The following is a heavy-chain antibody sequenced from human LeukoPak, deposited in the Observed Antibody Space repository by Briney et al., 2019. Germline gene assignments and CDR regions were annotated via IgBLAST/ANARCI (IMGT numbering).Heavy chain of an antibody. J-gene: IGHJ6*03. CDR3: ARSFGTACFNCYYYYYYIDV. CDR2: IFHSGST. Sequence: SETLSLTCTVSGGSVSSDSYYWSWIRQPPGKGLEWIGYIFHSGSTYYNPSLKSRVTISVDKSKNQFSLNLSSVTTADTAVYYCARSFGTACFNCYYYYYYIDVWGKGTTVTVSS. V-gene: IGHV4-30-4*08. CDR1: GGSVSSDSYY. D-gene: IGHD3-3*01.